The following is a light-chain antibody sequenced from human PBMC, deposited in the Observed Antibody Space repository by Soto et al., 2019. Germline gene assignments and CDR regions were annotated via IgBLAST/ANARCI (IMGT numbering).Light chain of an antibody. CDR3: QQYNNWPPT. V-gene: IGKV3-15*01. Sequence: EIVLTQSPGTLSLSPGERATLSCRASQSVSSNLAWYQQNPGQAPRLLIYGASTRATGIPARFSGSGSGTEFTLTISSLQSEDFAVYCCQQYNNWPPTFGQGTKVDIK. CDR1: QSVSSN. J-gene: IGKJ1*01. CDR2: GAS.